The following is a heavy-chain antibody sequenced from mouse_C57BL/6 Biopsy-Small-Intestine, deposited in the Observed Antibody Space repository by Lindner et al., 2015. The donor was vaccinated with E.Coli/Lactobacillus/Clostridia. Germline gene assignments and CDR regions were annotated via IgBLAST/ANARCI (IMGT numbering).Heavy chain of an antibody. CDR2: IYPGDDDT. CDR3: ARGDYSSYGAMDY. J-gene: IGHJ4*01. Sequence: VQLQESGAELVKPGASVKISCKASGYALSNYWMNWVKQRPGKGLEWIGQIYPGDDDTNYNGKFKGKATLTADKSSTTVYMQLSSLTSGDSAVYFCARGDYSSYGAMDYWGQGTSVTVSS. V-gene: IGHV1-80*01. D-gene: IGHD2-5*01. CDR1: GYALSNYW.